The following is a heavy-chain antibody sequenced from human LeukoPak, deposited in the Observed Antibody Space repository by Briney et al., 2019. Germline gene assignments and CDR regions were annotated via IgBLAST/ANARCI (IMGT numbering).Heavy chain of an antibody. CDR3: ARHVGYYGDYVSFDY. D-gene: IGHD4-17*01. CDR1: GYRFTSYW. V-gene: IGHV5-51*01. J-gene: IGHJ4*02. Sequence: GESLQISCKGSGYRFTSYWIGWVRPVPGKGLEWMGIIYPGDSDTRYSPSFQGQVTISADKSISTAYLQWSSLKASDTAMYYCARHVGYYGDYVSFDYWGQGTLVTVSS. CDR2: IYPGDSDT.